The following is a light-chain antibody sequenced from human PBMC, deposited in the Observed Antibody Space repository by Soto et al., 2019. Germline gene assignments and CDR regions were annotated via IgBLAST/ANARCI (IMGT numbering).Light chain of an antibody. CDR1: SGHSSYA. V-gene: IGLV4-69*01. CDR3: QTWGTGIVV. Sequence: QLVLTQSPSASASLGASVKLTCTLSSGHSSYAIAWHQQQPDKGPRYLMKLNSDGSHGKGDGIPDRFSGSSSGAERYLTISSLQSEDEADDYCQTWGTGIVVFGGGTKVTVL. CDR2: LNSDGSH. J-gene: IGLJ2*01.